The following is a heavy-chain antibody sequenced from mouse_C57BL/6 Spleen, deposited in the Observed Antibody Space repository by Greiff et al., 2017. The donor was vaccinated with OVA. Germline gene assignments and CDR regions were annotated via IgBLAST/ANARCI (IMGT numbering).Heavy chain of an antibody. Sequence: EVQLQESGPELVKPGASVKMSCKASGYTFTDYNMHWVKQSHGKSLEWIGYINPNNGGTSYNQKFKGKATLTVNKSSSTAYMELRSLTSEDSAVYYCARLLYYYGYYFDYWGQGTTLTVSS. CDR3: ARLLYYYGYYFDY. V-gene: IGHV1-22*01. CDR1: GYTFTDYN. J-gene: IGHJ2*01. CDR2: INPNNGGT. D-gene: IGHD1-1*01.